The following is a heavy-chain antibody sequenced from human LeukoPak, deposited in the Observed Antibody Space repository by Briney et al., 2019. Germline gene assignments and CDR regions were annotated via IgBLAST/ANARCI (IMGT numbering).Heavy chain of an antibody. J-gene: IGHJ4*02. CDR2: INHSGST. CDR1: GFIFSSYW. V-gene: IGHV4-34*01. Sequence: GSLRLSCEASGFIFSSYWMTWVRQAPGKGLEWIGEINHSGSTNYNPSLKSRVTISVDTSKNQFSLKLSSVTAADTAVYYCARGGGDIAAAGLFDYWGQGSLVTVSS. CDR3: ARGGGDIAAAGLFDY. D-gene: IGHD6-13*01.